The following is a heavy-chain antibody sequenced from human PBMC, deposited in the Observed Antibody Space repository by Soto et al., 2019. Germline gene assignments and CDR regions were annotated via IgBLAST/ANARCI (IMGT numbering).Heavy chain of an antibody. CDR1: SGSISSGCYS. Sequence: TLPLPSAVSSGSISSGCYSWSWIRQPPGKGLEWIVYSYHSGSTYYNPSLKSRVTISVDRSKNQFSLKLSSVTAADTAVYYCARVVPILVVPVATGWFEPWGQGTRVIVS. J-gene: IGHJ5*02. CDR2: SYHSGST. D-gene: IGHD2-2*01. V-gene: IGHV4-30-2*01. CDR3: ARVVPILVVPVATGWFEP.